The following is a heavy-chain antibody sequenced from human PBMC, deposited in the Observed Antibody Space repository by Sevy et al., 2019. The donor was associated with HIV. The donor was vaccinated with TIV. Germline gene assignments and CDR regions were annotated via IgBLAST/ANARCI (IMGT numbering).Heavy chain of an antibody. J-gene: IGHJ4*02. V-gene: IGHV3-33*01. CDR3: ARDLDYGDKYYFDY. CDR2: IWYDGSNK. D-gene: IGHD4-17*01. Sequence: GGSLRLSCAASGFTFSSYGMHWVRQAPGKGLEWVAVIWYDGSNKYYADSVKGRFTISRDNSKNTLYLQMNSLRAEDTAVYYCARDLDYGDKYYFDYWGLGTLVTVSS. CDR1: GFTFSSYG.